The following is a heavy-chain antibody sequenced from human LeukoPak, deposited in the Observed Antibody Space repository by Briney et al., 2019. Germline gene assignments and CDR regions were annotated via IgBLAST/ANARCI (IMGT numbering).Heavy chain of an antibody. CDR3: AKDASYGDPVDAFDI. CDR1: GFTFSTYA. D-gene: IGHD4-17*01. Sequence: AGGSLRLSCAASGFTFSTYAMTWVRQAPGKGLEWVSAISGSGGSTYYADSVKGRFTISRDNSKNTLYLQMNSLRAEDTAVYYCAKDASYGDPVDAFDIWGQGTMVTVSS. V-gene: IGHV3-23*01. J-gene: IGHJ3*02. CDR2: ISGSGGST.